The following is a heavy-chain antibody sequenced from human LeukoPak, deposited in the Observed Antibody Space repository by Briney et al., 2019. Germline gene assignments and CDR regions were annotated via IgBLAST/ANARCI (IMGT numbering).Heavy chain of an antibody. CDR1: GFTFSSYS. CDR3: AKRGVVIRVILVGFHKEANYFDS. J-gene: IGHJ4*02. D-gene: IGHD3-22*01. Sequence: GGSLRLSCAASGFTFSSYSIDWVRQAPGKGLEWLSYISSSSSTIYYADSVKGRFTISRDNAKNSVYLQMNSLRAEDTAVYFCAKRGVVIRVILVGFHKEANYFDSWGQGALVTVSS. CDR2: ISSSSSTI. V-gene: IGHV3-48*04.